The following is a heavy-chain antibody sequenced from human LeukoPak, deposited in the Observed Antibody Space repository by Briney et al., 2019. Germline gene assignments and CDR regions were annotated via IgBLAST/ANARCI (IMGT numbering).Heavy chain of an antibody. CDR2: IYYNGRT. Sequence: SETLSLTCTVSGGSIGSYYWSWIRQPPGKGLDWIGYIYYNGRTNYNPSLKSRVTISVDTSKNQFSLRLSSVTAADTAVYYCARETGVLYYYYGMDVWGQGTTVTVSS. CDR3: ARETGVLYYYYGMDV. CDR1: GGSIGSYY. J-gene: IGHJ6*02. D-gene: IGHD1-14*01. V-gene: IGHV4-59*01.